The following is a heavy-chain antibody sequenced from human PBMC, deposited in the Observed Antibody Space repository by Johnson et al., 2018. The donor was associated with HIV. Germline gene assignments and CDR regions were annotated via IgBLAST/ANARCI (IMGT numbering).Heavy chain of an antibody. J-gene: IGHJ3*02. CDR2: IKQDGSEK. CDR3: ARDRAKVDDPNDAFDI. Sequence: VQLVESGGGVVQPGKSLTLSCVVSGLSFSNFGIHWVRQAPGKGLEWVANIKQDGSEKYYVDSVKGRFTISRDNSKNTVYLQMNRLRAEDTAVYYCARDRAKVDDPNDAFDIWGQGTVVTVSS. D-gene: IGHD1-1*01. V-gene: IGHV3-7*01. CDR1: GLSFSNFG.